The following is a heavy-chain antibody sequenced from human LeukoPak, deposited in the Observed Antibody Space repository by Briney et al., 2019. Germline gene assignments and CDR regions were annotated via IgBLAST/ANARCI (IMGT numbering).Heavy chain of an antibody. J-gene: IGHJ4*02. D-gene: IGHD3-22*01. Sequence: GGSLRLSCAASGFTFSSYGMHWVRQAPGKGLEWVAFIRFDGSNKDYAGSVKGRFTISRDNSKNKLYLQMNSLRAEDTAVYYCVSLGDYYDSSGYYRYFDYWGQGTLVTVSS. CDR3: VSLGDYYDSSGYYRYFDY. CDR1: GFTFSSYG. CDR2: IRFDGSNK. V-gene: IGHV3-30*02.